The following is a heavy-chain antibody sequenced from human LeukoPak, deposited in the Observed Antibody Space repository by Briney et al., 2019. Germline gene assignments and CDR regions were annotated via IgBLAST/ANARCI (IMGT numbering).Heavy chain of an antibody. Sequence: ASVKVSCKASGYTFTGYYMHWVRQAPGQGLEWMGWINPNSGGTSYAQKFQGRVTMTRDTSISTAYMELSSLRSDDTAVYYCARDVFGELLMSHWFDPWGQGTLVAVPS. V-gene: IGHV1-2*02. J-gene: IGHJ5*02. CDR3: ARDVFGELLMSHWFDP. D-gene: IGHD3-10*01. CDR1: GYTFTGYY. CDR2: INPNSGGT.